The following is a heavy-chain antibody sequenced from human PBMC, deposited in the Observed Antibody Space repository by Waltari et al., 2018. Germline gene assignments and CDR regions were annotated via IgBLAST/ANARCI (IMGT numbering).Heavy chain of an antibody. J-gene: IGHJ4*02. CDR1: GGTFSSYA. V-gene: IGHV3-49*02. D-gene: IGHD6-13*01. Sequence: VQLVQSGAEVKKPGSSVKVSCKVSGGTFSSYAISWVRQAPGKGLEWVGFSRSITDGGTTEYAASVKGRFTISRDDSKSTAYLQMNSLKAEDTAVYYCTSGYNSNWSFNGCLDWGQGTLVTVSS. CDR3: TSGYNSNWSFNGCLD. CDR2: SRSITDGGTT.